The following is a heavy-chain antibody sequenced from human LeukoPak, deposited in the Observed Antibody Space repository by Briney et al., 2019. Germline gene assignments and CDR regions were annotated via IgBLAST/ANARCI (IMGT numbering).Heavy chain of an antibody. CDR3: ARTSARGAQFDY. J-gene: IGHJ4*02. V-gene: IGHV4-34*01. CDR1: GGSFSGYY. Sequence: PSETLSLTCAVYGGSFSGYYWNWTRQPPRKGLEWIGEINHSGSTNYNPSLKSRVTISVDTSKNQFSLKLSSVTAADTAVYYCARTSARGAQFDYWGQGTLVTVSS. CDR2: INHSGST. D-gene: IGHD3-10*01.